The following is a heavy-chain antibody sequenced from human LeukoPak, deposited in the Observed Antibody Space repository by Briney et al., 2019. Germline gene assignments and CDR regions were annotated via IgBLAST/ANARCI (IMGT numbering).Heavy chain of an antibody. CDR1: GLSFSTYW. Sequence: GGSLRLSCAASGLSFSTYWMHWVRQAPGKELVWVSRINGDGNTTDYADSVKGRFTISRDNAKNTLYLQMNSLRAEDTSVYYCATFSRSASYHFDYWGQGTLVTVSS. CDR2: INGDGNTT. D-gene: IGHD1-26*01. J-gene: IGHJ4*02. V-gene: IGHV3-74*01. CDR3: ATFSRSASYHFDY.